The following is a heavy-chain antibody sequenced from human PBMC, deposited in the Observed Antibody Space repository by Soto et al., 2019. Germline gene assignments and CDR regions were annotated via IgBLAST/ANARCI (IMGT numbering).Heavy chain of an antibody. CDR2: IYSGGST. V-gene: IGHV3-53*01. J-gene: IGHJ6*02. CDR1: GFTVRSNY. CDR3: ARADIAAREALQYYGMDV. D-gene: IGHD6-6*01. Sequence: PGGSLRLSCAASGFTVRSNYMSWVRQAPGKGLEWVSVIYSGGSTYYADSVKGRFTISRDNSKNTLYLQMNSQRAEDTAVYYCARADIAAREALQYYGMDVWGQGTTVTVSS.